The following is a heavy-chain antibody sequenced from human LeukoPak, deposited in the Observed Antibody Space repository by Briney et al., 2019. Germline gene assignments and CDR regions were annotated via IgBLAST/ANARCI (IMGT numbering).Heavy chain of an antibody. Sequence: PSETLSLTCAVYGGSFSGYYWSWIRQPPGKGLEWIGEINHSGSTNYNPSLKSRVTMSVDTSKNQFSLKLSSVTAADTAVYHCASLRERSYYARGFDYWGRGTLITVSS. J-gene: IGHJ4*02. D-gene: IGHD1-26*01. CDR2: INHSGST. CDR1: GGSFSGYY. V-gene: IGHV4-34*01. CDR3: ASLRERSYYARGFDY.